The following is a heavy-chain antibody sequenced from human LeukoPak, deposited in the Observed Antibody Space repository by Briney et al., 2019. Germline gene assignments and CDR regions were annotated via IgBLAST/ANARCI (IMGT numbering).Heavy chain of an antibody. Sequence: SETLSLTCTVSGGSISSSSYYWGWIRQPPGKGLEWIGSIYYSGSTYYNPSLKSRVTISVDTSKNQFSLKLSSVTAADTAVYYCARPASSSGWYGAGSYFDYWGQGTLVTVSS. J-gene: IGHJ4*02. D-gene: IGHD6-19*01. CDR3: ARPASSSGWYGAGSYFDY. V-gene: IGHV4-39*01. CDR1: GGSISSSSYY. CDR2: IYYSGST.